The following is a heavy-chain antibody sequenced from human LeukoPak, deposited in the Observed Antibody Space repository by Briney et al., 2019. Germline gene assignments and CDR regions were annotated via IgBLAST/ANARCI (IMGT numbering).Heavy chain of an antibody. D-gene: IGHD3-3*01. CDR2: IIPIFGTA. J-gene: IGHJ6*03. V-gene: IGHV1-69*06. CDR3: ARGDTIFGVVIPQYYYYMDV. CDR1: GGTFSNYA. Sequence: SVKVSCKASGGTFSNYAITWVRQAPGQGLEWMGGIIPIFGTANYAQKFRGRVTITADKSTRTAYMDLSGLRSEDTAVYYCARGDTIFGVVIPQYYYYMDVWGKGTTVTVSS.